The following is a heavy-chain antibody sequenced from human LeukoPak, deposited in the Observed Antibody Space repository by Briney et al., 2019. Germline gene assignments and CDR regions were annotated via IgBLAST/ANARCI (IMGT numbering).Heavy chain of an antibody. V-gene: IGHV3-74*01. Sequence: GGSLRLPCAASGFTFSDYWMHWVRQGPGKGPEWLSRTSKDGSDTFYADAAKGRFTASRDNAKNTVYLQVTNVRPDDTAVYYCARGGYSGSYYRFSWGQGTVVTVAS. CDR3: ARGGYSGSYYRFS. J-gene: IGHJ4*02. D-gene: IGHD6-25*01. CDR2: TSKDGSDT. CDR1: GFTFSDYW.